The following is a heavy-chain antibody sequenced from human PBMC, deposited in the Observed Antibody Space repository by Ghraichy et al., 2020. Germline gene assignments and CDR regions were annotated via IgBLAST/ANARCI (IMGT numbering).Heavy chain of an antibody. J-gene: IGHJ4*02. CDR1: GGSISSYY. V-gene: IGHV4-4*07. CDR2: IYTSGST. CDR3: ARDRAYYDILTGYSLFDY. D-gene: IGHD3-9*01. Sequence: SETLSLTCTVSGGSISSYYWSWIRQPAGKGLEWIGRIYTSGSTNYNPSLKSRVTMSVDTSKNQFSLKLSSVTAADTAVYYCARDRAYYDILTGYSLFDYWGQGTLVTVSS.